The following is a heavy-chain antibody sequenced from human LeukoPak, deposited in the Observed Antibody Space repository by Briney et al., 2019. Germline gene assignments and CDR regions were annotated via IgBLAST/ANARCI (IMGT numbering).Heavy chain of an antibody. Sequence: GGSLRLSCAASGFTFSSYEMNWVRQAPGKGLEWVSYISSSGSTIYYADSVKGRFTISRDNNKNSLYLQMNSLRAEDTAVYYCARAEVISSWPVRYYYGMDVWGQGTTVTVSS. CDR1: GFTFSSYE. J-gene: IGHJ6*02. D-gene: IGHD6-13*01. CDR3: ARAEVISSWPVRYYYGMDV. CDR2: ISSSGSTI. V-gene: IGHV3-48*03.